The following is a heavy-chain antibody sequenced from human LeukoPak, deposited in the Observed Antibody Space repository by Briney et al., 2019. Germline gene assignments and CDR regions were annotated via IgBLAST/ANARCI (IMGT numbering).Heavy chain of an antibody. CDR3: ARDPVTGAAVGWFDP. Sequence: GASVKVSCKASGYTFTSYGISWVRQAPGQGPEWMGWISAYNGNTNYAQKLQGRVTMTTDTSTSTAYMELRSLRSDDTAVYYCARDPVTGAAVGWFDPWGQGTLVTVSS. V-gene: IGHV1-18*01. J-gene: IGHJ5*02. CDR2: ISAYNGNT. CDR1: GYTFTSYG. D-gene: IGHD7-27*01.